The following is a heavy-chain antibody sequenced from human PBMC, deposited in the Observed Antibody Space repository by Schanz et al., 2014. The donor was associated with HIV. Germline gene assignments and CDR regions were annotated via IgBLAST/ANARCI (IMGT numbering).Heavy chain of an antibody. CDR2: IDSSSSYK. CDR3: ARGAGDTDWGRI. Sequence: EVQLVESGGGLVKPGGSLRLSCAASRFTFSVYAMNWVRQAPGKGLEWVSSIDSSSSYKYYADSVKGRFTISRDNAKNSLYLQMNTLRAEDTAVYYCARGAGDTDWGRIWGQGTLVTVSS. V-gene: IGHV3-21*04. D-gene: IGHD5-18*01. CDR1: RFTFSVYA. J-gene: IGHJ3*02.